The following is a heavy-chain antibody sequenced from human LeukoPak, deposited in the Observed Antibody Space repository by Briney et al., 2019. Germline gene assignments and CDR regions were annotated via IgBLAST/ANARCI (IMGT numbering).Heavy chain of an antibody. D-gene: IGHD3-22*01. CDR1: GGSFSGYY. CDR3: ARGRPYYYDSIDMDV. Sequence: SETLSLTCAVYGGSFSGYYWSWIRQPPGKGLEWIGEINHSGSTNYNPSLKSRVTISVDTSKNQFSLKLSSVTAADTAVYYCARGRPYYYDSIDMDVWGKGTTVTVSS. CDR2: INHSGST. J-gene: IGHJ6*03. V-gene: IGHV4-34*01.